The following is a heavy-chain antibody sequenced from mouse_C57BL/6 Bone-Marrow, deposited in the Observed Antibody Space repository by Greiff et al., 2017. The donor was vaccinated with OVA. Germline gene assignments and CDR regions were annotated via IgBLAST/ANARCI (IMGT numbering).Heavy chain of an antibody. Sequence: VQLKQSVAELVRPGASVKLSCTASGFNIKNTYMPWVKQRPEQGLEWIGRIDPANGNTKYAPKFQGKATITADTSSNTAYLQLSSLTSEDTAIYYCARGGTRAMDYWGQGTSVTVSS. J-gene: IGHJ4*01. CDR2: IDPANGNT. CDR1: GFNIKNTY. V-gene: IGHV14-3*01. CDR3: ARGGTRAMDY. D-gene: IGHD4-1*01.